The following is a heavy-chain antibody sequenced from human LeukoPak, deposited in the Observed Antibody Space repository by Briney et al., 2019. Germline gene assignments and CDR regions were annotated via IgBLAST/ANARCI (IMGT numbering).Heavy chain of an antibody. V-gene: IGHV4-61*08. CDR1: GASVSSAGYY. Sequence: SETLSLTCTVSGASVSSAGYYWSWIRQPPGKGLEWIGYIYYSGSTNYNPSLKSRVTILVDTSKNQFSLKLSSVTAADTAVYYCARVRGGSYCDYRGQGTLVTVSS. CDR3: ARVRGGSYCDY. CDR2: IYYSGST. J-gene: IGHJ4*02. D-gene: IGHD1-26*01.